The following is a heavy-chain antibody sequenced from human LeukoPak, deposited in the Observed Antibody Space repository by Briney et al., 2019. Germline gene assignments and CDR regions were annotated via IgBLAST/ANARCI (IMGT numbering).Heavy chain of an antibody. D-gene: IGHD4-23*01. CDR3: ARGATVVTPNYFDY. V-gene: IGHV3-21*01. CDR1: GFTFSSYS. J-gene: IGHJ4*02. Sequence: GGSLRLSCAASGFTFSSYSMNWVRQAPGKGLEWVSSISSSSSYIYYADSVKGRFTISRDNAKNSLYLQMNSLRAEDTAVYYCARGATVVTPNYFDYWGQGTLVTVSS. CDR2: ISSSSSYI.